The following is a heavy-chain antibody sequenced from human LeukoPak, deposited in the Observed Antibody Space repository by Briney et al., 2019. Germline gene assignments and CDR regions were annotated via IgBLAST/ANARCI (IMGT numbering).Heavy chain of an antibody. CDR2: MDPSGSHK. CDR3: AIWTSGNY. CDR1: EFRFNRSW. D-gene: IGHD1-1*01. Sequence: GVLLRLSCAATEFRFNRSWMNWFRQAPGQGLEWVANMDPSGSHKRYVDSVKGRFTISKDNPGTSLYLDMYGLRAEDTAIYYCAIWTSGNYWGQGTLVTVSS. V-gene: IGHV3-7*01. J-gene: IGHJ4*02.